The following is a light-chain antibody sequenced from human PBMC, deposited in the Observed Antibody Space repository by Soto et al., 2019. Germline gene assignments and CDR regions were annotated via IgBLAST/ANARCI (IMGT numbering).Light chain of an antibody. CDR1: QSVGSN. V-gene: IGKV3-11*01. CDR3: QQRSDRLS. J-gene: IGKJ4*01. CDR2: DAT. Sequence: VVLTQSPATLSLSLGESASLSCRASQSVGSNLAWYQQKRGQAPRLLIYDATERATGIPARFTGSRSGTDFTHSISRLEPDDFAVYYCQQRSDRLSFGGGTVVEI.